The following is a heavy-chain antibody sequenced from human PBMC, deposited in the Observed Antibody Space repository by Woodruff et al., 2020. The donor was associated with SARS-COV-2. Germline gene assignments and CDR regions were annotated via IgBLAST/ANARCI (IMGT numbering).Heavy chain of an antibody. J-gene: IGHJ5*02. CDR2: ST. CDR3: ARERLYNWNYVGNWFDP. Sequence: STSYAQKFQGRVTMTRDTSTSTVYMELSSLRSEDTAVYYCARERLYNWNYVGNWFDPWGQGTLVTVSS. D-gene: IGHD1-7*01. V-gene: IGHV1-46*01.